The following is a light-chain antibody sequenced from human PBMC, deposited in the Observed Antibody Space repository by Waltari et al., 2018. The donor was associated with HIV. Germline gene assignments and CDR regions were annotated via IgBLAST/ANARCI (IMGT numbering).Light chain of an antibody. V-gene: IGLV1-44*01. Sequence: QSVLTQSPSASGTPGQRVIISCSGSSSHIGERNFVNWYRVLPGTAPKLLIHHNNQRPSGVSDRFSASQSGTSASLAISGLQSEDEADYYCAAWDDSLNGVIFGGGTKLTVL. CDR2: HNN. J-gene: IGLJ2*01. CDR3: AAWDDSLNGVI. CDR1: SSHIGERNF.